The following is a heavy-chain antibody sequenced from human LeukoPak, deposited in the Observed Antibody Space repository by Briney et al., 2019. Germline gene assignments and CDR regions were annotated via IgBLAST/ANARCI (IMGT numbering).Heavy chain of an antibody. CDR1: GFTFSSYA. Sequence: GGSLRLSCAASGFTFSSYAMSWVRQPPGKGLEWVSVISGGGTTYYADSVKGRFTISRDNSKNTLYLQMNSLRAEDTAVYYCAKEEYYYDSSGYYGAFDIWGQGTMVTVSS. V-gene: IGHV3-23*01. J-gene: IGHJ3*02. CDR2: ISGGGTT. CDR3: AKEEYYYDSSGYYGAFDI. D-gene: IGHD3-22*01.